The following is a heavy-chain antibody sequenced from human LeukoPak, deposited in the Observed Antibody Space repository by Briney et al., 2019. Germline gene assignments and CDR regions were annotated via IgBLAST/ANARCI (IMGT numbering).Heavy chain of an antibody. CDR2: INPNSGGT. Sequence: GASVKVSCKASGYTFTGYYMHWVRQAPGQGLEWMGWINPNSGGTNYAQKFQGRVTMTRDTSISTAYMELSRLRSDDTAVYYCARIGGIAVAGTPYYYYYMDVWGKGTTVTVSS. CDR1: GYTFTGYY. D-gene: IGHD6-19*01. J-gene: IGHJ6*03. V-gene: IGHV1-2*02. CDR3: ARIGGIAVAGTPYYYYYMDV.